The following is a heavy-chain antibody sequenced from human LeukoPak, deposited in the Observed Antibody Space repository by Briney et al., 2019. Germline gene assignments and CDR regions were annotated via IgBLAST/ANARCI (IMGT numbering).Heavy chain of an antibody. CDR3: ARGGFGYVYFDY. D-gene: IGHD2-8*01. J-gene: IGHJ4*02. V-gene: IGHV3-7*01. CDR1: GFTFSAYW. CDR2: IKGDGSEK. Sequence: RPGGSLRLSCAASGFTFSAYWMSWVRQAPGKGPEWVAHIKGDGSEKCSVDSVKGRFTISRDNAKSSLYLQMNSLRAEDTALYYCARGGFGYVYFDYWGQGSLVTVSS.